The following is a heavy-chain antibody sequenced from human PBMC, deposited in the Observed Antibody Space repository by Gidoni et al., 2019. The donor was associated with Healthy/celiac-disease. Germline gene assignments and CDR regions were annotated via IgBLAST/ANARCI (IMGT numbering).Heavy chain of an antibody. CDR2: IYYSGST. CDR1: GASISSGDYY. CDR3: ARGTVVTALDY. Sequence: QVQLQESGPGLVQPSPTLSLTCTVSGASISSGDYYWSWIRQPPGNGLEWIGYIYYSGSTYYNPSLKSRVTISVDTSKNQFSLKLSSVTAADTAVYYCARGTVVTALDYWGQGTLVTVSS. J-gene: IGHJ4*02. D-gene: IGHD2-21*02. V-gene: IGHV4-30-4*01.